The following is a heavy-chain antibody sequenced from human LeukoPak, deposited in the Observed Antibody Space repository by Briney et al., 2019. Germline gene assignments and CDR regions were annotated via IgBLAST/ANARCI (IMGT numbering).Heavy chain of an antibody. J-gene: IGHJ3*02. CDR1: GGSISSSSYY. D-gene: IGHD6-19*01. CDR2: IYYSGST. Sequence: SETLSLTCTVSGGSISSSSYYWGWIRQPPGKGLEWIGSIYYSGSTCYNPSLKSRVTISVDTSKNQFSLKLSSVTAADTAIYYCARRIAVAYDSFDIWGQGTMVTVSS. CDR3: ARRIAVAYDSFDI. V-gene: IGHV4-39*01.